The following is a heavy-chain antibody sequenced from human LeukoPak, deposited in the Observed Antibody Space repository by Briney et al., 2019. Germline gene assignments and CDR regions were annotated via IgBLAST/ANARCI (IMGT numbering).Heavy chain of an antibody. Sequence: ASVKDSCKASGYTFTSYGISWVRQAPGQGLEWMGWINAYNGNTNYAQKLQGRVTMTTDTSTSTAYMELRSLRSDDTAVYYCAIPYYYDSSGYYNQYYFDYWGQGTLVTVSS. CDR1: GYTFTSYG. CDR2: INAYNGNT. V-gene: IGHV1-18*01. D-gene: IGHD3-22*01. CDR3: AIPYYYDSSGYYNQYYFDY. J-gene: IGHJ4*02.